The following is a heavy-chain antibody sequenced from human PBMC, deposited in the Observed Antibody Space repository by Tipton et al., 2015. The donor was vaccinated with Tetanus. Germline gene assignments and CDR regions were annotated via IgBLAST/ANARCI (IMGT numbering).Heavy chain of an antibody. CDR3: ARIHDFWSGYFDF. V-gene: IGHV4-61*08. Sequence: LRLSCTVSGGSVRSGDYSWNWIRQPPGKGLEWLAYVSYSGRTNSNYSLKSRITISQDTSKNQFSLRLTSVTAADTAVYYCARIHDFWSGYFDFWGQGTLVTVSP. CDR1: GGSVRSGDYS. D-gene: IGHD3-3*01. CDR2: VSYSGRT. J-gene: IGHJ4*02.